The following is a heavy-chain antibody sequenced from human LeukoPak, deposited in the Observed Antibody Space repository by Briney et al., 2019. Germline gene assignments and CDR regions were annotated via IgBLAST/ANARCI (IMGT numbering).Heavy chain of an antibody. J-gene: IGHJ4*02. CDR3: ARDMYCSSTSCVDY. Sequence: GASVKVSCKASGYTFTGYYMHWVRQAPGQGLEWMGWINPNSGGTNYAQKVQGRVTMTRDTSISTAYMELSRLRSDDTAVYYCARDMYCSSTSCVDYWGQGTLVTVSS. CDR2: INPNSGGT. CDR1: GYTFTGYY. D-gene: IGHD2-2*01. V-gene: IGHV1-2*02.